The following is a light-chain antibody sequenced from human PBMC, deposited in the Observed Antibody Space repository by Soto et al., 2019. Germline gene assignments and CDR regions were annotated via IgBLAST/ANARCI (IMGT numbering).Light chain of an antibody. Sequence: VLTQSSAILSLSPGGRAILSCRASQTVSRYYLSWYQKKPGQPPRLLIYGASTRATGVPDRFSGSGSGADFTPTISSLQPEDFAVYYCQQALTFGGGTRVEMK. CDR1: QTVSRYY. CDR3: QQALT. J-gene: IGKJ4*01. CDR2: GAS. V-gene: IGKV3D-7*01.